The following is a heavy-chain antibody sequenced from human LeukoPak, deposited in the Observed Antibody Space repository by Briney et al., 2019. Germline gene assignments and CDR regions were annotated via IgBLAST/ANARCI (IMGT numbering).Heavy chain of an antibody. CDR2: VATGGTGP. CDR1: GFTFSGYW. D-gene: IGHD4-23*01. Sequence: PGGSLRLSCAASGFTFSGYWMRWVCHAPGEGLGWVSRVATGGTGPSYADSVKGRFTISRDNAKNTLYLQMNSLSAEDTAVYFCARDMGPYGGSPGASWGQGTLVTVSS. CDR3: ARDMGPYGGSPGAS. V-gene: IGHV3-74*01. J-gene: IGHJ5*02.